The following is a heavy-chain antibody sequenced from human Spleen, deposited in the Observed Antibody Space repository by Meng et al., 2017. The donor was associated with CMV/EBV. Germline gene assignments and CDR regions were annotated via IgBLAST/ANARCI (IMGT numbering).Heavy chain of an antibody. D-gene: IGHD1-26*01. Sequence: VELQDAGPGLVKPCETLSLTCTVSGGSISSYDWSWIRQPPGKGLEWIGYIYYSGSTNYNPSLKSRVTMSVDTSKNQFSLKLSSVTAADTAVYYCARGLWGGSYSALPFDYWGQGTLVTVSS. V-gene: IGHV4-59*12. CDR1: GGSISSYD. CDR3: ARGLWGGSYSALPFDY. J-gene: IGHJ4*02. CDR2: IYYSGST.